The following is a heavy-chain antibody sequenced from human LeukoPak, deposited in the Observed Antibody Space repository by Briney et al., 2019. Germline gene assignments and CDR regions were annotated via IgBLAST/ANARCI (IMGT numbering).Heavy chain of an antibody. CDR2: INPNSGGT. CDR3: ARDLGITSYYYDSSGTLDAFDI. D-gene: IGHD3-22*01. J-gene: IGHJ3*02. CDR1: GYTFTGYY. V-gene: IGHV1-2*02. Sequence: ASVKVSCKASGYTFTGYYMHWVRQAPGQGLEWMGWINPNSGGTNYAQKFQRRVTMTRDTSISTAYMELSGLRSDDTAVYYCARDLGITSYYYDSSGTLDAFDIWGQGTMVTVSS.